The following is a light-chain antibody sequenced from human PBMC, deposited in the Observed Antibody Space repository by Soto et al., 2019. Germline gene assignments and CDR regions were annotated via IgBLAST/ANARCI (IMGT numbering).Light chain of an antibody. CDR2: GAY. Sequence: EIVLTQSPVTLSVSPGESATLSCRASQSVSTNLAWYQQKPGQAPRLLIYGAYTRATAVPDRFSGSGSGTDFTLTICSLQSEDFAVYYCQQYHSCRSFGQGTKVESK. V-gene: IGKV3-15*01. CDR3: QQYHSCRS. J-gene: IGKJ1*01. CDR1: QSVSTN.